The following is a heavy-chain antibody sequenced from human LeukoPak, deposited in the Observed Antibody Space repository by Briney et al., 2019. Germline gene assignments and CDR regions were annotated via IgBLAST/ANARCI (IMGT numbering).Heavy chain of an antibody. CDR1: GFTFSSYW. CDR2: ISGSGGST. Sequence: GGSLRLSCAASGFTFSSYWMHWVRQAPGKGLEWVSAISGSGGSTYYADSVKGRFTISRDNSKNTLYLQMNSLRAEDTAVYYCAKDPFRRGSYLYYFDYWGQGTLVTVSS. V-gene: IGHV3-23*01. D-gene: IGHD1-26*01. J-gene: IGHJ4*02. CDR3: AKDPFRRGSYLYYFDY.